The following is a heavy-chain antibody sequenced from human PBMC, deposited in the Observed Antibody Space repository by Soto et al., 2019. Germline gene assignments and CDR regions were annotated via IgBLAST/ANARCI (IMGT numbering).Heavy chain of an antibody. CDR2: IDKSGGDT. J-gene: IGHJ4*02. D-gene: IGHD1-26*01. CDR1: GFTFTNYL. Sequence: EVQLLESGGDLVQPGGSLRLSCAASGFTFTNYLMTWVRQAPGKGLEWVSSIDKSGGDTYYADSVKGRFTISRENSKNTLYLQMNGLRAEDTALYYCAKDTYSRSWYFWGQGTVVTVSS. CDR3: AKDTYSRSWYF. V-gene: IGHV3-23*05.